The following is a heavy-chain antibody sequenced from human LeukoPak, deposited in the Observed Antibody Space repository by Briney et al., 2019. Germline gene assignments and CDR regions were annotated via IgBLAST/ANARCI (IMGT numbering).Heavy chain of an antibody. Sequence: ASVKVSCKASGYTFTSYDINWVRQATGQGLEWMGWMNPNSGNTGYAQKFQGRVTMTRNTSISTAYMELSSLRSEDTAVYYCARHVYCSSTSCLGSDYWGQGTLVTVSS. CDR1: GYTFTSYD. CDR3: ARHVYCSSTSCLGSDY. CDR2: MNPNSGNT. V-gene: IGHV1-8*01. D-gene: IGHD2-2*01. J-gene: IGHJ4*02.